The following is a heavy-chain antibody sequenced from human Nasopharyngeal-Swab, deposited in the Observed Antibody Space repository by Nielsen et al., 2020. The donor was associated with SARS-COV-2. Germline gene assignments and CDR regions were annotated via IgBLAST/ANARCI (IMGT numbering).Heavy chain of an antibody. CDR2: IDNYGSIT. V-gene: IGHV3-74*01. CDR3: ARESVVTGMDDAPDI. D-gene: IGHD2-21*02. Sequence: GGSLRLSCAASGYTFSRYWMHWVRQVPGKGLVWVSRIDNYGSITEYADSEGGRFTISRDNAKNSVFLQMNSLRSEDTAVYYCARESVVTGMDDAPDIWGRGTMVTVSS. CDR1: GYTFSRYW. J-gene: IGHJ3*02.